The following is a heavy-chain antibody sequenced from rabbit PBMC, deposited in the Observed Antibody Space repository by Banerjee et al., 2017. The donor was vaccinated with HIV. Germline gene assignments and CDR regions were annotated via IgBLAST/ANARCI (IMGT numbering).Heavy chain of an antibody. Sequence: QSLEESGGDLVKPGASLTLTCTASGFSFSSFDYMCWVRQAPGKGLEWIACIYPPAGAADYASWVNGRFTISLDNAQNTVFLQMTSLTAADTATYFCTRGLVAGVLNLWGQGTLVTVS. V-gene: IGHV1S40*01. CDR3: TRGLVAGVLNL. D-gene: IGHD4-1*01. CDR2: IYPPAGAA. J-gene: IGHJ4*01. CDR1: GFSFSSFDY.